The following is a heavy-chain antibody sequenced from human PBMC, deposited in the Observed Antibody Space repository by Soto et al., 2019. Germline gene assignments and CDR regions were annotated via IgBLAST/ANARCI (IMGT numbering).Heavy chain of an antibody. D-gene: IGHD7-27*01. CDR3: ARNNWGTDY. J-gene: IGHJ4*02. CDR2: IDTYGGTI. CDR1: GFTFSSHW. Sequence: EVQLVESGGGLVQPGGSLRVSCEASGFTFSSHWMHWVRQAPGKGLMWVSRIDTYGGTIDYADSVEGRFTISRDNVKNSCYRQMNSLRAEDTAVFYCARNNWGTDYWGEGVLVTVSS. V-gene: IGHV3-74*01.